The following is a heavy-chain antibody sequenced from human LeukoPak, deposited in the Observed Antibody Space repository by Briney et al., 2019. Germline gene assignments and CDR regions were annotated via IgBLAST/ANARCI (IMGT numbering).Heavy chain of an antibody. V-gene: IGHV4-39*01. CDR2: IYYSGST. J-gene: IGHJ4*02. CDR1: GGSISSSSYY. D-gene: IGHD4-23*01. Sequence: SETLSLTCTVSGGSISSSSYYWGWIRQPPGKGLEWIGSIYYSGSTYYNPSLKSRVTISVDTSKNQFSLKLSSVTAADTAVYYCARTAYGGNSGSDYWGQGTLVTVSS. CDR3: ARTAYGGNSGSDY.